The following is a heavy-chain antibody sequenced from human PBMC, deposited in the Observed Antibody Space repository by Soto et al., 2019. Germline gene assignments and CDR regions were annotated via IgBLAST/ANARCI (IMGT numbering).Heavy chain of an antibody. CDR1: GFSLSTGGVG. CDR3: AHRQETALGPAYDY. J-gene: IGHJ4*02. V-gene: IGHV2-5*01. Sequence: SGPPLVNPTQTLTLTCTFSGFSLSTGGVGVGWIRQPPGEALEWLALIYWNDDKRYSPSLKSRLTITKDTSKNQVVLTLTNMDPVDTATYYCAHRQETALGPAYDYWGQGTLVTVSS. D-gene: IGHD2-21*02. CDR2: IYWNDDK.